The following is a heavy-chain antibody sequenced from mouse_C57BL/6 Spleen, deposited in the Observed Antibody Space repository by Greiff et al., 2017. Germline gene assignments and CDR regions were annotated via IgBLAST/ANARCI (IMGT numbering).Heavy chain of an antibody. D-gene: IGHD1-1*01. V-gene: IGHV1-55*01. J-gene: IGHJ1*03. CDR2: IYPGSGST. CDR3: ARSGVYYYGSSGYFDV. CDR1: GYTFTSYW. Sequence: QVQLQQPGAELVKPGASVKMSCKASGYTFTSYWITWVKQRPGQGLEWIGDIYPGSGSTNYNEKFKSKATLTGDTSSSTAYMQLSSLTSEDSAVYYCARSGVYYYGSSGYFDVWGTGTTVTVSS.